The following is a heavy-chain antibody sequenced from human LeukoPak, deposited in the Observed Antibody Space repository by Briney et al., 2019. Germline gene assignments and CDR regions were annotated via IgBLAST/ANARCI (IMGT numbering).Heavy chain of an antibody. CDR2: IYSGGST. CDR1: GFTVSSNY. CDR3: AREIAARRNYYYYGMDV. D-gene: IGHD6-6*01. V-gene: IGHV3-53*01. J-gene: IGHJ6*02. Sequence: GGSLRLSCAASGFTVSSNYMSWVRQAPGKGLEWVSVIYSGGSTHYADSVKGRFTISRDNSKNTLYLQMNSLRAEDTAVYYCAREIAARRNYYYYGMDVWGQGTTVTVSS.